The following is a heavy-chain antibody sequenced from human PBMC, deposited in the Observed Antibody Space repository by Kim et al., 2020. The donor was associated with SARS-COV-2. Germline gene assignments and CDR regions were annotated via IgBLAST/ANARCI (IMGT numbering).Heavy chain of an antibody. Sequence: SETLSLTCAVSGGSISSSNWWSWVRQPPGKGLEWIGEIYHSGSTNYNPSLKSRVTISVDKSKNQFSLKLSSVTAADTAVYYCARETIAAAGPYYYYGMDVWGQGTTVTVSS. D-gene: IGHD6-13*01. CDR2: IYHSGST. V-gene: IGHV4-4*02. CDR3: ARETIAAAGPYYYYGMDV. J-gene: IGHJ6*02. CDR1: GGSISSSNW.